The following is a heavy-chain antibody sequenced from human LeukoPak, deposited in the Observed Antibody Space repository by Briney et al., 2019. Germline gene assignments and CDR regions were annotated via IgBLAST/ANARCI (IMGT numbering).Heavy chain of an antibody. Sequence: PSETLSLTCSVSGGSISSGSNYWSWIRQPAGKGLEWIGRIYTSGNTDYSPSLKSRVTISVDTSKNQFSLKLRSVTAADTAVYYCARQDRTYYYESSGLYFDYWGQGTLVTVSS. V-gene: IGHV4-61*02. CDR1: GGSISSGSNY. CDR2: IYTSGNT. D-gene: IGHD3-22*01. CDR3: ARQDRTYYYESSGLYFDY. J-gene: IGHJ4*02.